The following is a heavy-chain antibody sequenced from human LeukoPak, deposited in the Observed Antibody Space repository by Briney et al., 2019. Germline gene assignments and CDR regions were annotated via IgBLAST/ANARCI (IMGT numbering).Heavy chain of an antibody. CDR3: ARGGTVANYYYYGMDV. J-gene: IGHJ6*02. D-gene: IGHD4-23*01. CDR1: GGSISSGDYY. CDR2: IHYSGST. V-gene: IGHV4-30-4*01. Sequence: SETLSLTCTVSGGSISSGDYYWSWIRQPPGKGLEWIGYIHYSGSTYYNPSLKSRVTISVDTSKNQFSLKLSSVTAADTAVYYCARGGTVANYYYYGMDVWGQGTTVTVSS.